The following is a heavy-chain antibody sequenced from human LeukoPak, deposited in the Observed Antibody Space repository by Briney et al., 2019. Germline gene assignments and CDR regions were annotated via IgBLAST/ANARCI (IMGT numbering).Heavy chain of an antibody. CDR3: ARARLRYCSGGSCYSDLDY. CDR2: ISYDGSNK. CDR1: GFTFSSYA. V-gene: IGHV3-30-3*01. D-gene: IGHD2-15*01. Sequence: GRSLRLSCAASGFTFSSYAMHWVRQAPGRGLEWVAVISYDGSNKYYADSVKGRFTISRDNSKNTLYLQMNSLRAEDTAVYYCARARLRYCSGGSCYSDLDYWGQGTLVTVSS. J-gene: IGHJ4*02.